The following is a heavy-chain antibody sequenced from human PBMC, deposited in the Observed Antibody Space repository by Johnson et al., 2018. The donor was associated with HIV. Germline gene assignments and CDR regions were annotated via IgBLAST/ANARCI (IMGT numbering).Heavy chain of an antibody. V-gene: IGHV3-30-3*01. CDR1: GFTFSSYA. J-gene: IGHJ3*01. D-gene: IGHD2-2*03. Sequence: QVQLVESGGGVVQPGRSLRLSCAASGFTFSSYAMHWVRQAPGKGLEWVAVISYDGSNKYYAASVKGRFTISRDNSKNTLYLQMNSLRAEDTAVYYCARDGYCSSSSCYHDAFDLWGQGTMVTVSS. CDR2: ISYDGSNK. CDR3: ARDGYCSSSSCYHDAFDL.